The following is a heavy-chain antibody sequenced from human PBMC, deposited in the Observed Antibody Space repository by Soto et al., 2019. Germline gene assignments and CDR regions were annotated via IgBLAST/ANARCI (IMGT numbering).Heavy chain of an antibody. D-gene: IGHD6-13*01. CDR1: GGTFSSYR. CDR2: IVPIYRTA. V-gene: IGHV1-69*13. J-gene: IGHJ4*02. CDR3: VRDSGAKLSSS. Sequence: SVKVSCKASGGTFSSYRINWVRQAPGQGLEWVGEIVPIYRTADYAQKFQGRVTITADESARTSYMELRSLKSQDTAVYYCVRDSGAKLSSSWGQGTLVTVSS.